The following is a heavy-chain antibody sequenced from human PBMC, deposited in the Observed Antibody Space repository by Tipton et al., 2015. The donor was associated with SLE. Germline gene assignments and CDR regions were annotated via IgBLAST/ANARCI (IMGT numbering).Heavy chain of an antibody. V-gene: IGHV3-7*01. CDR1: GFTFSSYW. CDR2: INQDGNDK. J-gene: IGHJ4*02. D-gene: IGHD4-23*01. CDR3: ARGGKLGSLDY. Sequence: SLRLSCAASGFTFSSYWMSWVRQAPGKGLEWVANINQDGNDKYYVDSLKGRFTISRDNAKNSLYLQMNSLRAEDTAVYYCARGGKLGSLDYWGQGALVTVSS.